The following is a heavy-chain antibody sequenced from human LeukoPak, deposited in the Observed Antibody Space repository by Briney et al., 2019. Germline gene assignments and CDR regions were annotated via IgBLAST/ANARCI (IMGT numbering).Heavy chain of an antibody. V-gene: IGHV1-2*02. CDR1: GYTFTGYY. CDR2: INPNSGGT. J-gene: IGHJ6*02. Sequence: ASVKVSCKASGYTFTGYYMHWVRQAPGQGLEWMGWINPNSGGTNYAQKLQGRVTMTRDTSISTAYMELSRLRSDDTAVYYCARERIYCSGGSCYSPPYYYYYGMDVWGQGTTVTVSS. D-gene: IGHD2-15*01. CDR3: ARERIYCSGGSCYSPPYYYYYGMDV.